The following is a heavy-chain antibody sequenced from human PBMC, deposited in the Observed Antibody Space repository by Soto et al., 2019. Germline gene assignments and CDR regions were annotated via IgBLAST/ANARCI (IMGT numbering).Heavy chain of an antibody. CDR1: GFTFSSYG. CDR3: AKDGGY. V-gene: IGHV3-30*18. J-gene: IGHJ4*02. D-gene: IGHD3-16*01. Sequence: ESGGGVVQPGRSLRLSCAASGFTFSSYGMHWVRQASGKGLEWVAVISYDGSNKYYADSVKGRFTISRDNSKNTLYLQMNSLRAEDTAVYYCAKDGGYWGQGTLVTVSS. CDR2: ISYDGSNK.